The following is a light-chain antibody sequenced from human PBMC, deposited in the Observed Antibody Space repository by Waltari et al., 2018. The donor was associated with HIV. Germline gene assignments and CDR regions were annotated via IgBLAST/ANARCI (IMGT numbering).Light chain of an antibody. Sequence: QSVLTQPPSVSGAPGQRVTIPCPGPSSNLGAGYDVDWYQQVPGTAPKLLIYGNTNRPSGVSDRFSASKSGTSASLAITGLQAEDEADYYCQSYDRRLSASLFGGGTTLTVL. CDR3: QSYDRRLSASL. V-gene: IGLV1-40*01. J-gene: IGLJ2*01. CDR2: GNT. CDR1: SSNLGAGYD.